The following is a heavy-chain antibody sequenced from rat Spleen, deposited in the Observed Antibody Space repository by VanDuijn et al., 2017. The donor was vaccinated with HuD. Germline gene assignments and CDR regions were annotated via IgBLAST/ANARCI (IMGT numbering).Heavy chain of an antibody. CDR2: MRYNGDT. V-gene: IGHV2-63*01. D-gene: IGHD1-12*03. CDR3: ASQYYYDGYYRDY. J-gene: IGHJ2*01. Sequence: QVQLKESGPGLVQPSQTLSLTCTVSGLSLIRYNVHWVRQPPGKGLEWMGRMRYNGDTSYNSALKSRLSISRDTSKNQVFLKMNNLQTEDTAMYFCASQYYYDGYYRDYWGQGVMVTVSS. CDR1: GLSLIRYN.